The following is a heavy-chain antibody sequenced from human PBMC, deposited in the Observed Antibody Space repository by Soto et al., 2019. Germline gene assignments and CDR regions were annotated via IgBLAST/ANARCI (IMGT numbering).Heavy chain of an antibody. D-gene: IGHD6-19*01. CDR1: GFTFSSYG. J-gene: IGHJ4*02. CDR2: IWYDGSIK. CDR3: ARYSSGCCDY. Sequence: GGSLRLSCAASGFTFSSYGMHWVRQAPGKGLEWVAVIWYDGSIKYYADSVKGRFTIPRDNSKNTLYLQMNSLRAEDTAVYYCARYSSGCCDYWGQGTLVTVSS. V-gene: IGHV3-33*01.